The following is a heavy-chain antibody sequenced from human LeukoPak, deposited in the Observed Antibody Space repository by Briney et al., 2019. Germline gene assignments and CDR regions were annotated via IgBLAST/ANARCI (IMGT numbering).Heavy chain of an antibody. CDR2: INHSGST. Sequence: SETLSLTCAVYGGSFSGYYWSWTRQPPGKGLEWIGEINHSGSTNYNPSLKSRVTISVDTSKNQFSLKLSSVTAADTAVYYCARGDCSGGSCYSRWFDPWGQGTLVTVSS. D-gene: IGHD2-15*01. J-gene: IGHJ5*02. CDR3: ARGDCSGGSCYSRWFDP. V-gene: IGHV4-34*01. CDR1: GGSFSGYY.